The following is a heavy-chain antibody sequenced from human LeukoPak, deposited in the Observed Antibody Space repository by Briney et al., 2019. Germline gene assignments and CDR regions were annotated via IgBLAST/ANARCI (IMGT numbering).Heavy chain of an antibody. V-gene: IGHV3-23*01. CDR1: GFTFSDSE. Sequence: PGGSLRLSCAASGFTFSDSEMNWVRQAPGKGLEWVSLISGSGNSTYYADSVKGRFTISRDNSKNTLYLQMNSLRAEDTAVYYCAKVLVLVSANRYYFDYWGQGTLVTVSS. CDR3: AKVLVLVSANRYYFDY. J-gene: IGHJ4*02. CDR2: ISGSGNST. D-gene: IGHD2-15*01.